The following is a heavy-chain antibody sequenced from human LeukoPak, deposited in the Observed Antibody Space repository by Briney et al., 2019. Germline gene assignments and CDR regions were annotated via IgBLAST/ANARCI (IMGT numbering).Heavy chain of an antibody. Sequence: ASVKVSCKASGYTFTSNGISWVRQAPGQGLEWMGWISGYNGNTNYAQKFQGRVTMTTDTSTSTAYMELRSLTSDDTAVYSCARDPLSSTTSQNWLDPWGQGTLVIVSS. CDR1: GYTFTSNG. CDR3: ARDPLSSTTSQNWLDP. D-gene: IGHD2-2*01. V-gene: IGHV1-18*01. CDR2: ISGYNGNT. J-gene: IGHJ5*02.